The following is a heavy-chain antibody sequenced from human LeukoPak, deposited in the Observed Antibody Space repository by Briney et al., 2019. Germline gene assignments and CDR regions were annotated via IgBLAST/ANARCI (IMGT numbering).Heavy chain of an antibody. V-gene: IGHV4-59*01. CDR2: IHCTGST. CDR3: ARSRGNLYFQH. J-gene: IGHJ1*01. D-gene: IGHD6-25*01. Sequence: SETLSLTCTVSGGSISSYYWSWIRQSPEKGLEWIGYIHCTGSTYYNPSLRSRVTISVDTSKNQFSLRLISVTAADTAMYYCARSRGNLYFQHWGQGTLVTVSS. CDR1: GGSISSYY.